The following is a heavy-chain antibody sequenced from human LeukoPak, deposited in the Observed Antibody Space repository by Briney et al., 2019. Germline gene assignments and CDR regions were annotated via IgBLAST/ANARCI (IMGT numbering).Heavy chain of an antibody. J-gene: IGHJ4*02. CDR2: INPNSGGT. CDR1: XXXFTGYY. Sequence: ASVKXSXXXXXXXFTGYYMHWVRQAPGQGLEWMGWINPNSGGTNYAQKFQGRVTMTRDTSISTAYMELSRLRSDDTAVYYCARAVYSSSWENFDYWGQGTLVTVSS. V-gene: IGHV1-2*02. D-gene: IGHD6-13*01. CDR3: ARAVYSSSWENFDY.